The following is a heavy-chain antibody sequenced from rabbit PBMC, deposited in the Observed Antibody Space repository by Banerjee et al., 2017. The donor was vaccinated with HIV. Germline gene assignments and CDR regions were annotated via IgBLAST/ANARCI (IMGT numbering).Heavy chain of an antibody. Sequence: QSLEESGGDLVKPGASLTLTCTASGFSFSSSYYMCWVRQAPGKGLEWIACIYAGSSGSTWYASWAKGRFTISKTSSTTVTLQMTSLTAADTATYFCARDGYYTVGYAGDTYAHGMDLWGPGTLVTVS. J-gene: IGHJ6*01. D-gene: IGHD6-1*01. CDR2: IYAGSSGST. CDR3: ARDGYYTVGYAGDTYAHGMDL. CDR1: GFSFSSSYY. V-gene: IGHV1S40*01.